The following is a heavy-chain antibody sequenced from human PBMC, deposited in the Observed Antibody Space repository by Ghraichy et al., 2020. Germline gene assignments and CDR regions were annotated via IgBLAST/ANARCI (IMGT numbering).Heavy chain of an antibody. D-gene: IGHD6-19*01. CDR3: ARAGYTSGWYLSYYFDY. Sequence: SETLSLTCTVSGGSVSSGNYFWIWIRQPPGKGLEWIGYIYDTGSTNYHPSLKSRVTISIDTSKNQFSLKLTSVTAADTALYYCARAGYTSGWYLSYYFDYRGKGTLVTVSS. CDR2: IYDTGST. J-gene: IGHJ4*02. V-gene: IGHV4-61*01. CDR1: GGSVSSGNYF.